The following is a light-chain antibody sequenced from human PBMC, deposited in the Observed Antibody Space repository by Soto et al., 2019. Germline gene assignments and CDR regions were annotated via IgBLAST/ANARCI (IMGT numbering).Light chain of an antibody. CDR3: SSYGGRNNLL. CDR1: NTDVGGYNY. CDR2: EVS. J-gene: IGLJ2*01. V-gene: IGLV2-8*01. Sequence: QSVLTQPASVSGSPGQSITVSCTGTNTDVGGYNYVSWYQQHPGKAPKVMIYEVSKRPSGVPDRFSGSKSGNTASLTVSGLQAEDEADYYCSSYGGRNNLLFGGGTKLTVL.